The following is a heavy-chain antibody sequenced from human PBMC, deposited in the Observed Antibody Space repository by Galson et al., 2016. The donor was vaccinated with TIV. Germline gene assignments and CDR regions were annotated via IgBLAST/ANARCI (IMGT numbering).Heavy chain of an antibody. CDR2: IYYNGKT. D-gene: IGHD3-22*01. CDR1: GDSISSGANY. J-gene: IGHJ3*02. V-gene: IGHV4-31*03. Sequence: TLSLTCTVSGDSISSGANYWTWIRQHPVKGLECIGYIYYNGKTYYNPSLKSRVTMSVDTSKNQFYLKLTSVTTADTAVYYCARDKCVDYDLPNVDAFVIWGQGRMVIFSS. CDR3: ARDKCVDYDLPNVDAFVI.